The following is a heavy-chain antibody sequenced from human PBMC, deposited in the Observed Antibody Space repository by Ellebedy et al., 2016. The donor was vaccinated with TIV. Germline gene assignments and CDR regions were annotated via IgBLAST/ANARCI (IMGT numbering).Heavy chain of an antibody. D-gene: IGHD3-22*01. Sequence: SETLSLTCTVSGGSISSSSYYWGWTRQPPGKGLDWIGSIHYSGSTYYTPSLKSRVTISVDTSKNQFSLKLSSVTAADTAVYYCARYVSYFDTPDQIDYYFDSWGQGTLVTVSS. CDR1: GGSISSSSYY. V-gene: IGHV4-39*01. J-gene: IGHJ4*02. CDR2: IHYSGST. CDR3: ARYVSYFDTPDQIDYYFDS.